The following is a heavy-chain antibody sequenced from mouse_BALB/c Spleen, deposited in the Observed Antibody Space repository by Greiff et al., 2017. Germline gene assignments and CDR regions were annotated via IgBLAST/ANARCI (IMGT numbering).Heavy chain of an antibody. V-gene: IGHV1-63*02. Sequence: VQLQQSGAELVRPGTSVKISCKASGYTFTNYWLGWVKQRPGHGLEWIGDIYPGGGYTNYNEKFKGKATLTADTSSSTAYMQLSSLTSEDSAVYFCASGDFYGSSYYFDYWGQGTTLTVSS. CDR1: GYTFTNYW. CDR3: ASGDFYGSSYYFDY. CDR2: IYPGGGYT. J-gene: IGHJ2*01. D-gene: IGHD1-1*01.